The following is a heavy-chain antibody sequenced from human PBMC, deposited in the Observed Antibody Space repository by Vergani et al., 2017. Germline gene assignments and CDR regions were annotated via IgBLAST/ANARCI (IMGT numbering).Heavy chain of an antibody. Sequence: EVQLVESGGGLVQPGGSLRLSCAASGFTFSSYAMHWVRQAPGKGLEYVSAISSNGGSTYYANSVKGRFTISRDNSKNSLYLQMNSLRAEDTAVYYCARGSTVTTLNWFDPWGQGTLVTVSS. V-gene: IGHV3-64*01. D-gene: IGHD4-17*01. CDR2: ISSNGGST. J-gene: IGHJ5*02. CDR1: GFTFSSYA. CDR3: ARGSTVTTLNWFDP.